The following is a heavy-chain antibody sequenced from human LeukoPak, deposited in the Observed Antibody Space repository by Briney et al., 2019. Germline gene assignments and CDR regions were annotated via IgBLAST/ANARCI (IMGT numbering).Heavy chain of an antibody. J-gene: IGHJ4*02. CDR2: SNPSSGDT. CDR1: GYTFTAYY. V-gene: IGHV1-2*02. Sequence: ASVKVSCKASGYTFTAYYIHWVRQAPGQGLEWMGWSNPSSGDTNYAQKFQGRVTMTRDTSISTAYMEPSSLRSDDTAVYYCARDNGAYWGQGTLVTVSS. D-gene: IGHD2-8*01. CDR3: ARDNGAY.